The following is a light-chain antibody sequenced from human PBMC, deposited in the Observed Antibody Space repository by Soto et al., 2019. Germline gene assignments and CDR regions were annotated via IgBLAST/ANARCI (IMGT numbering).Light chain of an antibody. CDR2: GAA. CDR3: QQYNKWPWT. V-gene: IGKV3-15*01. CDR1: QTVSTS. Sequence: EIVWTQSPCIVSRYTGERAAXSCGASQTVSTSFLAWYQQKPGQSPRVLIYGAATRQTGIPARFSGSGSGTEFTLTISSLQSVDFAIYSCQQYNKWPWTFGQGTKLDI. J-gene: IGKJ1*01.